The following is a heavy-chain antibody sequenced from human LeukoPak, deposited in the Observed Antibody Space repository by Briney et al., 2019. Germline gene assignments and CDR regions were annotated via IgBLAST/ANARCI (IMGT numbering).Heavy chain of an antibody. V-gene: IGHV3-23*01. CDR3: AKRDQLLLVFDY. Sequence: GGSLRLSCAASGFIFSGHVMHWVRQAPGKGLEWVSAISGSGGSTYYADSVKGRFTISRDNSKNTLYLQMNSLRAEDTAVYYCAKRDQLLLVFDYWGQGTLVTVSS. J-gene: IGHJ4*02. CDR2: ISGSGGST. CDR1: GFIFSGHV. D-gene: IGHD2-2*01.